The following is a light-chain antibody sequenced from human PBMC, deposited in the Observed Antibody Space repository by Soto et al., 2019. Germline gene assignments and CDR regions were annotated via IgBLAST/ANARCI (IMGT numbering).Light chain of an antibody. CDR3: SSYTTSNTRQIV. CDR2: DVS. CDR1: SSDVGGYNY. J-gene: IGLJ1*01. V-gene: IGLV2-14*01. Sequence: QSALTQPASVSGSPGGSITISCTGTSSDVGGYNYVSWYQQHPGKAPKFMIYDVSNRPSGVSNRFSGSKSGNTASLTISGLQAEDEAGYYCSSYTTSNTRQIVFGTGTKVTVL.